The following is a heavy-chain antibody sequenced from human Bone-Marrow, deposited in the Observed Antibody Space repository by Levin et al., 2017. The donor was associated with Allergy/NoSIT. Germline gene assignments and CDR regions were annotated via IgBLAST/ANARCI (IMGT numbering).Heavy chain of an antibody. CDR3: ARSRGGSTGYHLDY. CDR2: IRNKANSYTT. D-gene: IGHD5-12*01. Sequence: GGSLRLSCAASGFSFSDHFMDWVRQAPGKGLEWVGHIRNKANSYTTEYAASVKGRFTISRDDSKDSLYLQMDSLKTEDTAVYYCARSRGGSTGYHLDYWGLGTLVTVSS. J-gene: IGHJ4*02. CDR1: GFSFSDHF. V-gene: IGHV3-72*01.